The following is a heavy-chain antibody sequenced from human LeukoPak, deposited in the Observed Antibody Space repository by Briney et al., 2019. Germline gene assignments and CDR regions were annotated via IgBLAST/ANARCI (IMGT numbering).Heavy chain of an antibody. CDR1: GGSRSGYY. D-gene: IGHD3-22*01. Sequence: SETLSFTCSGSGGSRSGYYWSWIRQSPENELVWIGYIYYGGSTNYNPSFKSRVTIAADMHQNQFSLKLNSVTAADTALYYCARHFTYYYDSSGYPRDIFDIWGQGKMVMVTS. J-gene: IGHJ3*02. CDR2: IYYGGST. CDR3: ARHFTYYYDSSGYPRDIFDI. V-gene: IGHV4-59*08.